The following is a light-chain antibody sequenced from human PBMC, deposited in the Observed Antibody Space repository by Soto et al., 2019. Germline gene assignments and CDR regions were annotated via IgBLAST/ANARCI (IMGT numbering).Light chain of an antibody. CDR3: QQFGSYPLT. CDR1: QSVSSN. CDR2: ASS. J-gene: IGKJ4*01. V-gene: IGKV3-20*01. Sequence: EIVMTQSPATLSVSPGERATLSCRASQSVSSNLAWYQQKPGQAPRFLIYASSNRATGIPDRFSGGGSGTDFTLTISRLEPEDFAVYYCQQFGSYPLTFGGGTKVDIK.